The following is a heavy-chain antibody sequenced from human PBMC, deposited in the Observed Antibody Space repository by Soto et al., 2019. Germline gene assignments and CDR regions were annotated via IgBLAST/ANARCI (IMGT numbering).Heavy chain of an antibody. V-gene: IGHV1-2*02. CDR2: INSYSGGT. J-gene: IGHJ4*02. D-gene: IGHD3-10*01. Sequence: QVQLVQSEAEVKKPGASVTVSCKASGYTFTGYYVHWVRQAPGQGLEWMGWINSYSGGTNYAQKFQGRVTMTRDTSISTAYMDLTRLTSDDTAVYYCARGRTTGVDYWGQGTLVTVSS. CDR1: GYTFTGYY. CDR3: ARGRTTGVDY.